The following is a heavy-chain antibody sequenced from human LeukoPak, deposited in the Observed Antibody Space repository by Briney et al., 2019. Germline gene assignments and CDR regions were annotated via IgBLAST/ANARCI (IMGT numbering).Heavy chain of an antibody. CDR3: ARDYGGNSGWFDP. Sequence: ASVKVSCKASGYTFTSYYMHWVRQAPGQGLEWMGWMNPNSGNTGYAQKFQGRATLTRNTSISTAYMELSSLRSEDTAVYYCARDYGGNSGWFDPWGQGTLVTVSS. J-gene: IGHJ5*02. V-gene: IGHV1-8*02. D-gene: IGHD4-23*01. CDR2: MNPNSGNT. CDR1: GYTFTSYY.